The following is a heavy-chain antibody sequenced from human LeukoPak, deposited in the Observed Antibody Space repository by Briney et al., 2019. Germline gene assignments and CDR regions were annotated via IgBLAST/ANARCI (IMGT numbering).Heavy chain of an antibody. D-gene: IGHD7-27*01. CDR3: VRVDWGSFAFDI. J-gene: IGHJ3*02. Sequence: GGSLRPSCGTSGFTFSSYSMSWVGQAPGKGLEWASYISTSSSNIYYADSVKGRFPISRDNAKSSLFLQMNSLRDEDTAVYFCVRVDWGSFAFDIWGQGTIVTVPS. V-gene: IGHV3-48*02. CDR1: GFTFSSYS. CDR2: ISTSSSNI.